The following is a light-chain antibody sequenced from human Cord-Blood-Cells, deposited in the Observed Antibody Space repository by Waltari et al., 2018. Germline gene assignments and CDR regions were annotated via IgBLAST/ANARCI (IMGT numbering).Light chain of an antibody. V-gene: IGKV1-39*01. CDR3: QQSNSTLYT. Sequence: DIQMTPFPSSLSASVGDRVTITCRASQCISSYLNWYQQKPGKAPKLLIYAASSLQSGVPSRFSGSGSGTDFTLTISSLQPEDFATYYCQQSNSTLYTFGQGTKLEIK. CDR1: QCISSY. J-gene: IGKJ2*01. CDR2: AAS.